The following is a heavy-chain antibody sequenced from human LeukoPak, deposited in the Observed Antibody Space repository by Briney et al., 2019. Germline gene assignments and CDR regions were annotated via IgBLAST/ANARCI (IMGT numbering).Heavy chain of an antibody. CDR3: ATGGYDSSGLYFDY. J-gene: IGHJ4*02. CDR1: GYTLTELS. CDR2: FDPEDGET. Sequence: ASVKVSCMVSGYTLTELSMHWVRQAPGKGLEWMGGFDPEDGETIYAQKFQGRVTMTEDTSTDTAYMELSSLRSEDTAVYYCATGGYDSSGLYFDYWGQGIPVTVSS. V-gene: IGHV1-24*01. D-gene: IGHD3-22*01.